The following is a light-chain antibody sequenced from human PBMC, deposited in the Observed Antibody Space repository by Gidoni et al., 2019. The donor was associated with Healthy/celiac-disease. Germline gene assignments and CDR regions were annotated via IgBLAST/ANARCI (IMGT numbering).Light chain of an antibody. Sequence: DIQMTQSPSSLSASVGDRVTITCQAGQDISNYLNWYQRKPGKAPKLLIYDASNLETGVPSRFSGSGSGTDFTFTISSLQPEDIATYYCQQDDNLPLTFGGGTKVEIK. V-gene: IGKV1-33*01. CDR2: DAS. J-gene: IGKJ4*01. CDR3: QQDDNLPLT. CDR1: QDISNY.